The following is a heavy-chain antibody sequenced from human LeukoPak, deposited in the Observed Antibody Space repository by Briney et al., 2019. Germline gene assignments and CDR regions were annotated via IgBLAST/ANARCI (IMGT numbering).Heavy chain of an antibody. CDR2: ISYDGSNK. D-gene: IGHD6-13*01. CDR3: ARDQQQQYYYYYYGMDV. Sequence: PGGSLRLSCAASGFTFSSYSMNWVRQAPGKGLEWVAVISYDGSNKYYADSVKGRFTISRDNSKNTLYLQMNSLRAEDTAVYCCARDQQQQYYYYYYGMDVWGQGTTVTVSS. CDR1: GFTFSSYS. V-gene: IGHV3-30*03. J-gene: IGHJ6*02.